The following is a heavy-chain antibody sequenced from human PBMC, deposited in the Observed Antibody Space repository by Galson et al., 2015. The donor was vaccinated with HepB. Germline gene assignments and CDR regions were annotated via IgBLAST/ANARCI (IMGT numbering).Heavy chain of an antibody. CDR2: ISSSSDYT. V-gene: IGHV3-11*06. J-gene: IGHJ4*02. D-gene: IGHD3-22*01. CDR3: ARVRENYYDSSGFTYYIDF. CDR1: GFIFSDYY. Sequence: SLRLSCAASGFIFSDYYMTWLRQAPGKGLEWVSYISSSSDYTNYADSVKGRFTISRDNAKNSLYLQMNSLRAEDTALYYCARVRENYYDSSGFTYYIDFWGQETLVTVSS.